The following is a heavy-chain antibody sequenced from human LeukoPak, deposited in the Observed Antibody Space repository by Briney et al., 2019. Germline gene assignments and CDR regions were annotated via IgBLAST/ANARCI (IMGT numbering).Heavy chain of an antibody. Sequence: SETLSLTCTVSGGSISSYYWSWIRQPPGKGLEWIAYIYYSGSTNYNPSLKSRVTISVDRSKNQFSLKLSSVTAADTAVYYCARDRVGGYCSSTSCSVTDWGQGTLVTVSS. D-gene: IGHD2-2*01. CDR1: GGSISSYY. J-gene: IGHJ4*02. CDR2: IYYSGST. CDR3: ARDRVGGYCSSTSCSVTD. V-gene: IGHV4-59*12.